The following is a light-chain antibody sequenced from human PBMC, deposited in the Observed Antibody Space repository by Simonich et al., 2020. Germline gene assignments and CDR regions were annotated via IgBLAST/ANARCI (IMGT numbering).Light chain of an antibody. CDR2: WAS. J-gene: IGKJ2*01. CDR3: QQYYSTPYT. CDR1: QSVLYSSNNKNY. Sequence: DIVMTQSPDSLAVSLGERATINCKSSQSVLYSSNNKNYLAWYQQKPGQPPKLLICWASTRDAGVPDRFIGGGSGTDFTLTISSLQAEDVAVYYCQQYYSTPYTFGQGTKLEIK. V-gene: IGKV4-1*01.